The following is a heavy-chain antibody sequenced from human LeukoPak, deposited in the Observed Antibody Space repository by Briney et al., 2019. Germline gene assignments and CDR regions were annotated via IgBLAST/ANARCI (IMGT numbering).Heavy chain of an antibody. J-gene: IGHJ6*02. D-gene: IGHD6-13*01. Sequence: VASVKVSCKASGGTFSSYAISWVRQAPGQGLEWMGGIIPIFGTANYAQKFQGRVTITADESTSTAYMELSSLRSEDTAVYYCATSPRASGYSNPFQDYYYYGMDVWGQGTTVTVSS. V-gene: IGHV1-69*13. CDR3: ATSPRASGYSNPFQDYYYYGMDV. CDR2: IIPIFGTA. CDR1: GGTFSSYA.